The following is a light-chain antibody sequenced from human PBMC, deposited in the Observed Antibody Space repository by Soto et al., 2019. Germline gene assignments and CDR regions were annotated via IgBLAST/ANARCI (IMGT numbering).Light chain of an antibody. CDR2: GAS. V-gene: IGKV3-20*01. Sequence: EIVLTQSPGTLSLSPGERATLSCRASQSVSSSYLAWYQQKPGQAPRLLIYGASSRATGILARFSGSGSGTDFTLTISRLEPEDLAVYFCQQYGSSPLTFSGGTKVEI. CDR3: QQYGSSPLT. CDR1: QSVSSSY. J-gene: IGKJ4*01.